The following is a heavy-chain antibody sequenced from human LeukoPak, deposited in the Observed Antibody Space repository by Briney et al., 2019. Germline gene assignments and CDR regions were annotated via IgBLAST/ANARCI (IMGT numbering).Heavy chain of an antibody. CDR3: ARGGYSSSLQVGYYYYMDV. CDR2: ISSSGSTI. V-gene: IGHV3-11*01. CDR1: GFTFSDYY. J-gene: IGHJ6*03. D-gene: IGHD6-13*01. Sequence: GGSLRLSCAASGFTFSDYYMSWIRQAPGEGLEWLSYISSSGSTIYYADSVKGRFTISRDNAKNSLYLQMNSLRAEDTAVYYCARGGYSSSLQVGYYYYMDVWGKGTTVTVSS.